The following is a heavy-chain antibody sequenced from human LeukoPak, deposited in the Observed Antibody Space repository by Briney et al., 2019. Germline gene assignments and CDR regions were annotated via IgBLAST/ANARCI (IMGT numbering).Heavy chain of an antibody. D-gene: IGHD6-6*01. V-gene: IGHV3-23*01. J-gene: IGHJ3*02. Sequence: GGSLRLSCAASGFTFSSYAMSWVRQAPGKGLEWVSAISGSGGSTYYADSVKGRFTISRDNSKNTRYLQMNSLRAEDTAVYYCAKGSLAARHPALRRDDAFDIWGQGTMVTVSS. CDR1: GFTFSSYA. CDR3: AKGSLAARHPALRRDDAFDI. CDR2: ISGSGGST.